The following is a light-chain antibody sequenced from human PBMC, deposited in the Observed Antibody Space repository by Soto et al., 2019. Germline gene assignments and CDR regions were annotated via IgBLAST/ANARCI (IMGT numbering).Light chain of an antibody. CDR2: GAS. CDR1: QSISSW. CDR3: QQYNSYWT. J-gene: IGKJ1*01. Sequence: DIQMTQSPSTLSASVGDRVTITCRASQSISSWLAWYQQKPGKAPKLLIYGASNLESGVPSRFSGSASGTEFTLTISSLHPDDFATYYCQQYNSYWTFGQGTKVEIK. V-gene: IGKV1-5*01.